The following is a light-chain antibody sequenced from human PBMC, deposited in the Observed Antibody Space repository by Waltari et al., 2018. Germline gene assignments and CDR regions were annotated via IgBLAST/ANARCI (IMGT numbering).Light chain of an antibody. CDR3: QKYESLPAT. CDR2: DAF. J-gene: IGKJ1*01. Sequence: ETVLTQPPGTLSLYPGERATFSCRASQSVSRALAWYQQKPGQAPRLLIYDAFSRATGIPDRFSGSGSGTDFILTISRLEPEDFAVYYCQKYESLPATFGQGTKVEIK. CDR1: QSVSRA. V-gene: IGKV3-20*01.